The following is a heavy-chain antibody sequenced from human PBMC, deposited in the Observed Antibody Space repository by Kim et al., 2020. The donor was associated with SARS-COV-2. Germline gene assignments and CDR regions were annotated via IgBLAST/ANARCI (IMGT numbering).Heavy chain of an antibody. CDR3: ATAPPYYDSSGYYLDWFDP. CDR2: FDPEDGET. CDR1: GYTLTELS. D-gene: IGHD3-22*01. V-gene: IGHV1-24*01. Sequence: ASVKVSCKVSGYTLTELSMHWVRQAPGKGLEWMGGFDPEDGETIYAQKFQGRVTMTEYTSTDTAYMELSSLRSEDTAVYYCATAPPYYDSSGYYLDWFDPWGQGTLVNVSS. J-gene: IGHJ5*01.